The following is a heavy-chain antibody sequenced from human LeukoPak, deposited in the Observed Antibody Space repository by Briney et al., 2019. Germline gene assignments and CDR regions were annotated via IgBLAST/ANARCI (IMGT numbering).Heavy chain of an antibody. V-gene: IGHV4-34*01. CDR1: GGSFSGYY. Sequence: SETLSLTCAVYGGSFSGYYWSWIRQPPGKGLEWIGEINHSGSTNYNPSLKSRVTISVDTSKNQFSLKLSSVTAADTAVYYCARGSCYPRRSSSTSCYYLLWGQGTLVTVSS. D-gene: IGHD2-2*01. J-gene: IGHJ4*02. CDR2: INHSGST. CDR3: ARGSCYPRRSSSTSCYYLL.